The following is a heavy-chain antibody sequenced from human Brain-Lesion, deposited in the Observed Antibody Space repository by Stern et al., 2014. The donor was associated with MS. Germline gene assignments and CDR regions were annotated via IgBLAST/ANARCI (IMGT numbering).Heavy chain of an antibody. J-gene: IGHJ4*02. CDR3: ATLSPGAGGNYYRHFDY. V-gene: IGHV1-24*01. CDR1: GYTLTELS. D-gene: IGHD1-26*01. CDR2: FDPEDGET. Sequence: QDQLVQSGAEVKKPGASVKVSCKVSGYTLTELSMHWVRQAPRKGLEWMEGFDPEDGETIYAQKFQGRVTMTEDTSTDTAYMELSSLRSEDTAVYYCATLSPGAGGNYYRHFDYWGQGTLVTVSS.